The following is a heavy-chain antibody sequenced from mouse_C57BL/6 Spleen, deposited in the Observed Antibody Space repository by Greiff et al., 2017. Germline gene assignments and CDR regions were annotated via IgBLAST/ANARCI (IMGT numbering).Heavy chain of an antibody. CDR2: IDPSDSYT. CDR1: GYTFTSYW. J-gene: IGHJ1*03. CDR3: ARPYYGSTPLYFDV. V-gene: IGHV1-69*01. D-gene: IGHD1-1*01. Sequence: QVQLQQPGAELVMPGASVKLSCKASGYTFTSYWMHWVKQRPGQGLEWIGEIDPSDSYTNYNQKFKGKSTLTVDKYSSTAYMQLSSLTSEDSAVYYCARPYYGSTPLYFDVWGTGTTVT.